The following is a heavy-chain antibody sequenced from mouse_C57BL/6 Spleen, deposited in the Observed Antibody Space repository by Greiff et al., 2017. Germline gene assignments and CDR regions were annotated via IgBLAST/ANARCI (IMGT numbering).Heavy chain of an antibody. Sequence: QVQLQQSGAELARPGASVKLSCKASGYTFTSYGISWVKQRTGQGLEWIGEIYPRSGNTSYNEKFKGKATLTADKSSSTAYMELRSLTSEDYAVYFCAGYEYDKSWFAYWGQGTLVTVSA. CDR2: IYPRSGNT. CDR3: AGYEYDKSWFAY. CDR1: GYTFTSYG. D-gene: IGHD2-4*01. J-gene: IGHJ3*01. V-gene: IGHV1-81*01.